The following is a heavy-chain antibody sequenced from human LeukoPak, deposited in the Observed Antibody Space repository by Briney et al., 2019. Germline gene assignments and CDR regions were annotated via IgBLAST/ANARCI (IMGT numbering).Heavy chain of an antibody. J-gene: IGHJ6*03. V-gene: IGHV1-8*03. CDR2: MNPNSGNT. CDR3: ARDANDYTSYYYYYYMDV. Sequence: ASVKVSCKASGYTFTSYDINWVRQATGQGLEWMGWMNPNSGNTGYAQKFQGRVTITRNTSISTAYMELSSLRSEDTAVYYCARDANDYTSYYYYYYMDVWGKGTTVTVSS. CDR1: GYTFTSYD. D-gene: IGHD3-16*01.